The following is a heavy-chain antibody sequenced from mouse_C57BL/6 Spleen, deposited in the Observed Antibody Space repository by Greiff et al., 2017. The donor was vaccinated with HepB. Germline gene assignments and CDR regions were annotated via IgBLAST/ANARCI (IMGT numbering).Heavy chain of an antibody. CDR2: IYPGSGST. J-gene: IGHJ3*01. D-gene: IGHD2-5*01. CDR1: GYTFTSYW. Sequence: VQLQQPGAELVKPGASVKMSCKASGYTFTSYWITWVKQRPGQGLEWIGDIYPGSGSTNYNEKFKSKATLTVDTSSSTAYMQLSSLTSEDSAVYYCARWGSYSNYFAWFAYWGQGTLVTVSA. CDR3: ARWGSYSNYFAWFAY. V-gene: IGHV1-55*01.